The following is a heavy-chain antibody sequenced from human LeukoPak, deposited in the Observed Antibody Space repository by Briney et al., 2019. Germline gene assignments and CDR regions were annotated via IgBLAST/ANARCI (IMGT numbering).Heavy chain of an antibody. D-gene: IGHD3-3*01. V-gene: IGHV3-30*18. CDR1: GFTFSSYG. CDR3: AKDLGVQWRLPYYSDY. CDR2: ISYDGSNK. Sequence: GRSLRLSCAASGFTFSSYGMHWVRQAPGKGLEWVAVISYDGSNKYYADSVKGRFTISRDNSKHTLYLQMNSLRGEDTAVYYCAKDLGVQWRLPYYSDYWGQGTLVTVSS. J-gene: IGHJ4*02.